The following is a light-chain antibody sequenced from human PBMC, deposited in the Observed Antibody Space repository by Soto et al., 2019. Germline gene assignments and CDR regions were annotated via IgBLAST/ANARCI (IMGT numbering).Light chain of an antibody. CDR1: SSDVGGYNY. J-gene: IGLJ2*01. CDR3: SSYGGSNPVV. V-gene: IGLV2-8*01. Sequence: QSVLTQPPSASGSPGQSVTISCTGSSSDVGGYNYVSWYQQHPGKAPKLLIYEVSTRPSGVPDRLSGSESGNTAFLTVAGLQAEYEADYYCSSYGGSNPVVFGGGTKLTVL. CDR2: EVS.